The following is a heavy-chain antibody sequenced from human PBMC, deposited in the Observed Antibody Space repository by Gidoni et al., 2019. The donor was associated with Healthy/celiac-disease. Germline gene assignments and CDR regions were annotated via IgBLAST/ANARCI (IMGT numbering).Heavy chain of an antibody. D-gene: IGHD3-10*01. CDR2: IYYSGST. J-gene: IGHJ4*02. Sequence: QLQLQESGPGLVKPSETLSLTCTVSGGSISSSSYYWGWIRQPPGKGLEWIGSIYYSGSTYYNPSLKSRVTISVDTSKTQFSLKLSSVTAADTSVYYCARPEGLWFGESVVKTIENWGQGTLVTVSS. CDR3: ARPEGLWFGESVVKTIEN. CDR1: GGSISSSSYY. V-gene: IGHV4-39*01.